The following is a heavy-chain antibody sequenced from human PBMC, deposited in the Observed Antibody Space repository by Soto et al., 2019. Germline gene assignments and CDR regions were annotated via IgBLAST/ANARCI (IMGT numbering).Heavy chain of an antibody. J-gene: IGHJ4*02. Sequence: SETLSLTCTVSGGSISSYYWSWVRQPPGKGLEWIGYVYFSGSTNCNPSLKSRVTISVDTSKNQFSLKLNSVTAADTAVYYCARSRYSRGFFDYWGQGTLVTVSS. CDR1: GGSISSYY. CDR2: VYFSGST. CDR3: ARSRYSRGFFDY. D-gene: IGHD2-21*01. V-gene: IGHV4-59*01.